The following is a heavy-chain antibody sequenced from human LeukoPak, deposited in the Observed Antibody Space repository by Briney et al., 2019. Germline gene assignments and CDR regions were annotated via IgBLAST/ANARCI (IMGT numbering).Heavy chain of an antibody. CDR2: IYYSGST. J-gene: IGHJ3*02. CDR1: GGSISSYY. D-gene: IGHD1-26*01. V-gene: IGHV4-59*01. Sequence: SGTLSLTCTVSGGSISSYYWSWIRQPPGKGLEWIGYIYYSGSTNYNPSLKSRVTISVDTSKNQFSLKLSSVTAADTAVYYCARDGGRLDAFDIWGQGTMVTVSS. CDR3: ARDGGRLDAFDI.